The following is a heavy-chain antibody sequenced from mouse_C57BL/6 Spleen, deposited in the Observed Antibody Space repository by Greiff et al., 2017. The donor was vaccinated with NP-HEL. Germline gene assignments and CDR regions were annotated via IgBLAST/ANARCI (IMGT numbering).Heavy chain of an antibody. V-gene: IGHV6-3*01. J-gene: IGHJ2*01. Sequence: EVKLMESGGGLVQPGGSMKLSCVASGFTFSNYWMNWVRQSPEKGLEWVAQIRLKSDNYATHYAESVKGRFTISRDDSKSSVYLQMNNLRAEDTGIYYCTGGYYYGSSPFDYWGQGTTLTVSS. D-gene: IGHD1-1*01. CDR3: TGGYYYGSSPFDY. CDR2: IRLKSDNYAT. CDR1: GFTFSNYW.